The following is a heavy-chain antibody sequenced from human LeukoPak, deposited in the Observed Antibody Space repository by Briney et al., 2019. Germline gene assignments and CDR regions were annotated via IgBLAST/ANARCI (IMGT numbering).Heavy chain of an antibody. CDR1: GFTVDSNY. V-gene: IGHV3-53*01. Sequence: PGGSLRLSCAASGFTVDSNYLSWVRQAPGKGLEWVSTIYTGGNTYYAASVKGRFTISRDFSKNTVFLHMNSLRAEDTAMYYCARGDDSGYYDYFDYWGQGALGTVSS. CDR2: IYTGGNT. J-gene: IGHJ4*02. CDR3: ARGDDSGYYDYFDY. D-gene: IGHD3-22*01.